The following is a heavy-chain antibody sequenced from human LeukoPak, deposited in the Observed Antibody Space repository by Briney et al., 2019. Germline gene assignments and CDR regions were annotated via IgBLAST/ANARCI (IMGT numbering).Heavy chain of an antibody. J-gene: IGHJ5*02. D-gene: IGHD3-22*01. CDR1: GGSFSGYY. CDR2: IIHSGST. V-gene: IGHV4-34*12. CDR3: ARDGVVAINWFDP. Sequence: SETLSLTCAVYGGSFSGYYWSWIRQPPGKGLEWIGEIIHSGSTNYNPSLKSRVTISVDTSKNQFSLKLSSVTAADTAVYYCARDGVVAINWFDPWGQGTLVTVSS.